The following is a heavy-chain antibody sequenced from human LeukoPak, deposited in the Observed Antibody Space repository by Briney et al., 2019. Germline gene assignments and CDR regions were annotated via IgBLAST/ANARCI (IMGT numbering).Heavy chain of an antibody. Sequence: PGGSLRLSCAASGFTFSSYHIDWVRQAPGKGLEWVSGIGGSGDTTYYADSVMGRCTISRDNPKNTVYLQMDSLRAEDTAVYYCAKRMATFGGPFDIWGQGTKLTVSS. CDR1: GFTFSSYH. J-gene: IGHJ3*02. D-gene: IGHD5-24*01. CDR3: AKRMATFGGPFDI. V-gene: IGHV3-23*01. CDR2: IGGSGDTT.